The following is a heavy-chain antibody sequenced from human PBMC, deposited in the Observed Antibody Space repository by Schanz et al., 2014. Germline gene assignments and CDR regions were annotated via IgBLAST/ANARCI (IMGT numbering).Heavy chain of an antibody. CDR3: AKDHPSSGWPAFDV. CDR1: GFTVNNYA. Sequence: EVQLLESGGGLVQPGGSLRFSCTVSGFTVNNYAMNWVRQAPGRGLEWVSGITRQGTTYYADFVKGRFSISRDLSSNTLYLQMNSLRADDSAIYYCAKDHPSSGWPAFDVWGRGTQVTVSS. D-gene: IGHD6-19*01. V-gene: IGHV3-23*01. CDR2: ITRQGTT. J-gene: IGHJ4*02.